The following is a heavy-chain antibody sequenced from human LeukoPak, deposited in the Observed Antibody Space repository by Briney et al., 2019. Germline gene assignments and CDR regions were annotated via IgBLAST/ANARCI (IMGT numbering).Heavy chain of an antibody. Sequence: ASVTVSCKASGYTFTNYYMHWVRQAPGQGLEWVGIINPSGDSAIYAHNFQGRVTMTRDTSTTTVYMELSSLRSEDTPVYYCARAQSYYDYWGEGALVTVSS. CDR1: GYTFTNYY. J-gene: IGHJ4*02. V-gene: IGHV1-46*01. CDR3: ARAQSYYDY. D-gene: IGHD1-26*01. CDR2: INPSGDSA.